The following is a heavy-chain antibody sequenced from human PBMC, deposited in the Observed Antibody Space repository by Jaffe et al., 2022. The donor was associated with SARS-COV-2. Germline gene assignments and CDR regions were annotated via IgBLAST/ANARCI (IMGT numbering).Heavy chain of an antibody. D-gene: IGHD3-10*01. V-gene: IGHV3-48*01. CDR2: ISSSSSTI. CDR3: ARGSTMVNNY. J-gene: IGHJ4*02. Sequence: EVQLVESGGGLVQPGGSLRLSCAASGFTFSSYSMNWVRQAPGKGLEWVSYISSSSSTIYYADSVKGRFTISRDNAKNSLYLQMNSLRAEDTAVYYCARGSTMVNNYWGQGTLVTVSS. CDR1: GFTFSSYS.